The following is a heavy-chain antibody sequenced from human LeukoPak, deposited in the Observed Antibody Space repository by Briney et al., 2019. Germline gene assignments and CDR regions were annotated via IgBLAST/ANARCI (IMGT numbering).Heavy chain of an antibody. CDR2: FYSSGIT. D-gene: IGHD2-15*01. CDR1: GGSISSGSFY. Sequence: SQTLSLTCTVSGGSISSGSFYWSWIRQPAGKGLELIGRFYSSGITSYNPSLKSRVTISVDTSKNQFSLKLSSVTAADTAVYYCARDQRYCSGSNCSFWGQGTLVTVSS. V-gene: IGHV4-61*02. CDR3: ARDQRYCSGSNCSF. J-gene: IGHJ4*02.